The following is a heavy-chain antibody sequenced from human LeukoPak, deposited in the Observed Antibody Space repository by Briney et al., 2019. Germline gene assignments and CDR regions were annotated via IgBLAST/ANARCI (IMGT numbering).Heavy chain of an antibody. D-gene: IGHD2-2*01. Sequence: ASVKVSCKASGYTFIGYYMHWVRQAPGQGLEWMGWINPDSGGTNYAQKFQGRVTMTRDTSITTAYMELSRLRSDDTAVYYCATGVAGASSPEDWFDPWGQGTLVTVSS. J-gene: IGHJ5*02. V-gene: IGHV1-2*02. CDR2: INPDSGGT. CDR1: GYTFIGYY. CDR3: ATGVAGASSPEDWFDP.